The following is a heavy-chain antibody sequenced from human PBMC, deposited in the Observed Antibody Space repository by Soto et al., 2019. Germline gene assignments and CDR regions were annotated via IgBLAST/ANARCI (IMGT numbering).Heavy chain of an antibody. V-gene: IGHV1-18*04. D-gene: IGHD6-19*01. Sequence: WASVKVSCKASGYTFSSYGITWVRQAPGQGLEWMGWISVYSGKTSYAQKLQDRVTMSTDTSMSTAYMELRSLRSDDTAFYYCARSAMAGDYYYYGMDVWGRGTTVTVSS. J-gene: IGHJ6*02. CDR1: GYTFSSYG. CDR2: ISVYSGKT. CDR3: ARSAMAGDYYYYGMDV.